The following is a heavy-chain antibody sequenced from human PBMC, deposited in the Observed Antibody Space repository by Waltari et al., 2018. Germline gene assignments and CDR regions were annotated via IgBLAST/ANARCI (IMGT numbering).Heavy chain of an antibody. V-gene: IGHV3-74*01. CDR1: GFRFNNYW. J-gene: IGHJ4*02. Sequence: EVQLVESGGGLVQPGGSLSLSCVASGFRFNNYWMLWVRQVPGTGMRWVSGEPWKGVGWVSRMEGDGGDTSYADDVKGRFTICRDNTKDTRYLQMNNLRTEDTAVYYCARDEVYGSGSCYDWGQGTLVTVSS. CDR3: ARDEVYGSGSCYD. D-gene: IGHD3-10*01. CDR2: MEGDGGDT.